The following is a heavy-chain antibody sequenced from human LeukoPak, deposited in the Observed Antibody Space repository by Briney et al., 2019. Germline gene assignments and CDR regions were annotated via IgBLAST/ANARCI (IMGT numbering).Heavy chain of an antibody. V-gene: IGHV3-43D*03. D-gene: IGHD3-16*02. Sequence: PGGSLRLSCAASGFTFDDYAMHWVRQAPGKGLEWVSLISWDGGSTYYADSVKGRFTISRDNSKNSLYLQMNSLRAEDTALYYCAKDISRGITFGGVTVDWGQETLVTVSS. J-gene: IGHJ4*02. CDR3: AKDISRGITFGGVTVD. CDR1: GFTFDDYA. CDR2: ISWDGGST.